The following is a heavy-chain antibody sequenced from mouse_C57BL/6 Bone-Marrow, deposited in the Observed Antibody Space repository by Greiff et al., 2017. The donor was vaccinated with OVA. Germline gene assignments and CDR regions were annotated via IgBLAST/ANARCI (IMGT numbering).Heavy chain of an antibody. CDR1: GYTFTSYW. CDR3: ARTYYGSSLGYFDV. CDR2: IDPYDSYT. D-gene: IGHD1-1*01. J-gene: IGHJ1*03. Sequence: QVQLQQPGAELVMPGASVKLSCKASGYTFTSYWMHWVKQRPGQGLEWIGEIDPYDSYTNYNQKFKGKSTLTVDKSSSTAYMQLSSLTSEDSAVYYCARTYYGSSLGYFDVWGTGTTVTVSS. V-gene: IGHV1-69*01.